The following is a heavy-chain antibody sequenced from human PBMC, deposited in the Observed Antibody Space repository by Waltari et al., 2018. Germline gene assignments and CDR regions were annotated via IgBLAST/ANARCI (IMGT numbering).Heavy chain of an antibody. CDR3: ARAGIAVAGTDAFDI. Sequence: QAQLVQSGAAVKKPGSSVTVSCKASGGTFSSYAHSWVRPAPGQGLEWMGWIIPIFGTANYAQKFQGRVTITADESTSTAYMELSSLRSDDTAVYYCARAGIAVAGTDAFDIWGQGTMVTVSS. CDR1: GGTFSSYA. V-gene: IGHV1-69*01. CDR2: IIPIFGTA. D-gene: IGHD6-19*01. J-gene: IGHJ3*02.